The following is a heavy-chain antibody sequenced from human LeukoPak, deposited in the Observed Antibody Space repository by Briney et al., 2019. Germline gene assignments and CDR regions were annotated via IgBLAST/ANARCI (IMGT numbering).Heavy chain of an antibody. V-gene: IGHV4-39*01. Sequence: SETLSLTCTVSGDSISSGDDYWSWIRQPPGKGLEWIGYIYYSGTTSYNPSLKSRVTISVDTSKNQFSLKLSSVTAADTAVYYCARHAGLAGSLNWGQGTMVTVSS. D-gene: IGHD3-10*01. J-gene: IGHJ3*01. CDR1: GDSISSGDDY. CDR2: IYYSGTT. CDR3: ARHAGLAGSLN.